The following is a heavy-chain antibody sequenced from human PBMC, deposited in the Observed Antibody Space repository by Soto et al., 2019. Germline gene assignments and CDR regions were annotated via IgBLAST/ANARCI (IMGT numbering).Heavy chain of an antibody. D-gene: IGHD1-26*01. Sequence: QVQLVESGGGVVQPGRSLRLSCAASGFTFSNYAMHWVRQAPGKGLEWVAVISYDGSNKYYAYSVKGRFTISRDNYYNKLYLQMTSLRSEDTAMYDCARSDLEGGSYHYYWGQGTLVTDSS. CDR1: GFTFSNYA. CDR3: ARSDLEGGSYHYY. V-gene: IGHV3-30-3*01. CDR2: ISYDGSNK. J-gene: IGHJ4*02.